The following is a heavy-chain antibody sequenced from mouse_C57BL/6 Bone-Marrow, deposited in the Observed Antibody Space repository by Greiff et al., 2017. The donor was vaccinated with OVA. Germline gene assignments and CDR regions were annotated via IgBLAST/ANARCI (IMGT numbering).Heavy chain of an antibody. CDR2: IRNKANYHAT. Sequence: EVKVEESGGGLVQPGGSMKLSCAASGFTFSDAWMDWVRQSPEKGLEWVAEIRNKANYHATSYAESVKGRFTIARDDSKSSVYLQTNSLRAEDTGIYYGTRGCYGSPWFAYWGQGTLVTVSA. J-gene: IGHJ3*01. CDR1: GFTFSDAW. CDR3: TRGCYGSPWFAY. D-gene: IGHD1-1*01. V-gene: IGHV6-6*01.